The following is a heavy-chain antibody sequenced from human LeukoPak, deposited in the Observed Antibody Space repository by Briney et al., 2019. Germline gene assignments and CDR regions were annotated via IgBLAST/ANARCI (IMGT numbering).Heavy chain of an antibody. CDR2: ISGYNGNT. V-gene: IGHV1-18*01. CDR1: GYTFTTYG. CDR3: ARDRTTGTTWSDY. J-gene: IGHJ4*02. Sequence: ASVKVSCKGSGYTFTTYGISWVRQAPGQGLEWMGWISGYNGNTNYAQKLQGRVTMTTDTSTSTAYMELRSLRSDDTAVYYYARDRTTGTTWSDYWGQGTLVTVSS. D-gene: IGHD1-1*01.